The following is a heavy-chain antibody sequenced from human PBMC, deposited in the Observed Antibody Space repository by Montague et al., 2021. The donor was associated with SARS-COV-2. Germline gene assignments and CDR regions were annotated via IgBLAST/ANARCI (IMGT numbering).Heavy chain of an antibody. CDR3: ARIRDYDILTGSYSGFDY. D-gene: IGHD3-9*01. J-gene: IGHJ4*02. Sequence: PALVKPTQTLTLTCTFSGFSLSTSGMCVSWICQPPGKALEWLALIDWDDDKYYSTSLKTRLTISKDTSKNQVVLTVTNMDPVDTATYYCARIRDYDILTGSYSGFDYWGQGTLVTVSS. CDR2: IDWDDDK. V-gene: IGHV2-70*01. CDR1: GFSLSTSGMC.